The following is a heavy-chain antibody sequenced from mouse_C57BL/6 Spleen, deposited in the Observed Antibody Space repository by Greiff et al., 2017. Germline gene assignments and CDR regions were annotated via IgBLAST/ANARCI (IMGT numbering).Heavy chain of an antibody. V-gene: IGHV7-1*01. CDR3: ARDAGYGNFAY. CDR1: GFTFSDFY. J-gene: IGHJ3*01. CDR2: SRNKANDYTT. D-gene: IGHD2-1*01. Sequence: DVKLVESGGGLVQSGRSLRLSCATSGFTFSDFYMEWVRQAPGKGLEWIAASRNKANDYTTEYSASVKGRFIVSRDTSQSILYIQMNALRAEDTAIYYCARDAGYGNFAYWGQGTLVTVSA.